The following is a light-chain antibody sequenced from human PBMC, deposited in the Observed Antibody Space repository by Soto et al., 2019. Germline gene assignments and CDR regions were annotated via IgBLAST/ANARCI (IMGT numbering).Light chain of an antibody. CDR3: RQYGSSPLT. CDR1: QSVSSSY. Sequence: EIVLTQSPGTLSLPAGERATLSCRASQSVSSSYLAWYQQKPGQAPRLLIYGASSRATGIPDRFSGSGSGTDFTLTISRLEPEDFAVYYCRQYGSSPLTFGGGTKVEIK. CDR2: GAS. V-gene: IGKV3-20*01. J-gene: IGKJ4*01.